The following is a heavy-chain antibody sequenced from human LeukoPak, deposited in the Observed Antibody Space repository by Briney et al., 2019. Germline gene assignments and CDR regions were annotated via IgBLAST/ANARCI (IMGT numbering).Heavy chain of an antibody. V-gene: IGHV3-30*02. J-gene: IGHJ6*03. D-gene: IGHD3-10*01. CDR2: IRYDGSNK. CDR3: ARDSGAQIRDYYYYYYMDV. Sequence: GGSLRLSCAASGFTFSSYGMHWVRQAPGKGLEWVAFIRYDGSNKYYADSVKGRFTISRDNAKNSLYLQMNSLRAEDTAVYYCARDSGAQIRDYYYYYYMDVWGKGTTVTVSS. CDR1: GFTFSSYG.